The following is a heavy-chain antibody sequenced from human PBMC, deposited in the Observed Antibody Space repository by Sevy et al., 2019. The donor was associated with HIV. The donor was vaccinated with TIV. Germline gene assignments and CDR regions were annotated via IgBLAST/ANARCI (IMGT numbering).Heavy chain of an antibody. Sequence: GGSLRLSCKPSGFTFISYAMSWVRQAPGKGLEWVSTIYGSSGGTYCADSVKGRFTISRDNSKNTLYLQMNSLRTEDTAVYYCAGGRYDSSGSFDAFDIWGQGTMVTVSS. CDR1: GFTFISYA. J-gene: IGHJ3*02. CDR2: IYGSSGGT. CDR3: AGGRYDSSGSFDAFDI. V-gene: IGHV3-23*01. D-gene: IGHD3-22*01.